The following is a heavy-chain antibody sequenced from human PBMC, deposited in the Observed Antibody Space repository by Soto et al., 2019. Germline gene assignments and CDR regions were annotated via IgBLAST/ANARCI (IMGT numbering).Heavy chain of an antibody. CDR2: IYYSGST. D-gene: IGHD4-17*01. CDR1: GGSISSSSYY. J-gene: IGHJ4*02. Sequence: SETLSLTCTVSGGSISSSSYYWGWIRQPPGKGLEWIGSIYYSGSTYYNPSLKSRVTISVDTSKNQFSLELSSVTAADTAVYCCARHLTEDYGGNRDYFDYWGQGTLVTVSS. V-gene: IGHV4-39*01. CDR3: ARHLTEDYGGNRDYFDY.